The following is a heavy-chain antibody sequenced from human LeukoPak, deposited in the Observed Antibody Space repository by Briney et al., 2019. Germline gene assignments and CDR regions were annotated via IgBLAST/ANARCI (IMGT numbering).Heavy chain of an antibody. CDR1: GGSISSGGYY. D-gene: IGHD3-10*01. Sequence: SETLSLTCTVSGGSISSGGYYWSWIREHPGKQLEWIGSIYNSGSTYYSPSPKSRVTISVDTSKNQFSLKLNSVTATDTAVYYCARHYGPWGQGTLVTVSS. CDR3: ARHYGP. J-gene: IGHJ4*02. V-gene: IGHV4-39*01. CDR2: IYNSGST.